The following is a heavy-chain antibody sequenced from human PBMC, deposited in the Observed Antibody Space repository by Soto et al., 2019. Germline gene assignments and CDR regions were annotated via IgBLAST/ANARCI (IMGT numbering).Heavy chain of an antibody. CDR1: GDSINNRSYY. D-gene: IGHD2-21*02. CDR3: ARQRTSVVTQAYFDS. V-gene: IGHV4-39*01. CDR2: VYYSGST. Sequence: SETLSLTCTVTGDSINNRSYYWSWIRQPPGKGLEWIGSVYYSGSTYNNPSLKSRVSMSVDTSKNQFSLKLRSVTAADTALYYCARQRTSVVTQAYFDSWGQGSLVTVSS. J-gene: IGHJ4*02.